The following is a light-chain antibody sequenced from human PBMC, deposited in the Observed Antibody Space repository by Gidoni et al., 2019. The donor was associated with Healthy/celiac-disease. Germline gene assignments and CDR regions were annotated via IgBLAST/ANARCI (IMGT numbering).Light chain of an antibody. CDR1: QGISSY. CDR2: AAS. V-gene: IGKV1-8*01. J-gene: IGKJ1*01. Sequence: IRMTPSPSSLSAYTGYRVTISCRASQGISSYLAWYPQKPGKAPKLLIYAASTLQSGVPSRFSGSGYGTDFTLTISCLQSEDFATYYCQQYYSYPLEFGQGTKVEIK. CDR3: QQYYSYPLE.